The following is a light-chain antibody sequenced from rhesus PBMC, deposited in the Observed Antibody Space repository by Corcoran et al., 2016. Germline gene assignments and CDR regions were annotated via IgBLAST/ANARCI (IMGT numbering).Light chain of an antibody. V-gene: IGKV2-82*03. CDR2: LVS. CDR1: QSLVYSDGKTY. J-gene: IGKJ1*01. CDR3: MQALRSPWT. Sequence: DIVMIQTPLSLPVTLGEPASISCRSSQSLVYSDGKTYLYWYLQKQGQSPQLLIDLVSKRASGVPEKLSGRGSGTDVTLKISRVEAEDVGVYYCMQALRSPWTFGQGTKVEIK.